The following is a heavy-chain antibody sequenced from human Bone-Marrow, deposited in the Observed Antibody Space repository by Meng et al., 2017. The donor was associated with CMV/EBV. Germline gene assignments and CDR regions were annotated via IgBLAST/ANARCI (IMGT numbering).Heavy chain of an antibody. J-gene: IGHJ4*02. Sequence: CKASGGTCSSYAIRWVRQAPGQGLGWMGGIIPIFGTANYAQKFQGRVTITADKSSSTAYMELSSLRSEDTAVYYCARRRDGYNYLYYWGQGTLVTVSS. CDR3: ARRRDGYNYLYY. V-gene: IGHV1-69*06. D-gene: IGHD5-24*01. CDR2: IIPIFGTA. CDR1: GGTCSSYA.